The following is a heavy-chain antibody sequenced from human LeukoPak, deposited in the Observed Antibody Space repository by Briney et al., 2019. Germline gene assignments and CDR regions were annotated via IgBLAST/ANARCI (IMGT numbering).Heavy chain of an antibody. D-gene: IGHD2-2*02. V-gene: IGHV3-30-3*01. J-gene: IGHJ4*02. CDR3: AKTPRKDIVGVPAALRDY. CDR1: GFTFSSYA. Sequence: PGGSLRLSCAASGFTFSSYAMHWVRQAPGKGLEWVAVISYDGSNKYYADSVKGRFTISRDNSKNTLYLQMNSLRAEDTAVYYCAKTPRKDIVGVPAALRDYWGQGTLVTVSS. CDR2: ISYDGSNK.